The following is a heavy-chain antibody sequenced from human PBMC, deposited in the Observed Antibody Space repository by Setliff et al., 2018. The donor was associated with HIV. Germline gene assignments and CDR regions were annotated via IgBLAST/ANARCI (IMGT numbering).Heavy chain of an antibody. CDR1: GYSFSSYA. V-gene: IGHV1-3*01. J-gene: IGHJ3*02. CDR2: INAAISHT. D-gene: IGHD3-16*01. Sequence: ASVKVSCKASGYSFSSYAIHWVRQAAGQSPEWLGWINAAISHTRYSPKFQDRVTLTTDTSAGTVHMEMRSLRSEDTAVYYCVGGRGGFFDEPFDMWGPGTRVTVSS. CDR3: VGGRGGFFDEPFDM.